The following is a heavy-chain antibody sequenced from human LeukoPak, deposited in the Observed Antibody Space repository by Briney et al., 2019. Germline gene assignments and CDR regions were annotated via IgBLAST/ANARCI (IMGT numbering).Heavy chain of an antibody. CDR2: IIPIFGTA. CDR3: AASSHSSSWQTDY. J-gene: IGHJ4*02. D-gene: IGHD6-13*01. Sequence: ASVKVSCKASGGTFSSYAISWVRQAPGQGLEWMGGIIPIFGTANYAQKFQGRVTMTEDTSTDTAYMELSSLRSEDTALYYCAASSHSSSWQTDYWGQGTLVTVSS. CDR1: GGTFSSYA. V-gene: IGHV1-69*06.